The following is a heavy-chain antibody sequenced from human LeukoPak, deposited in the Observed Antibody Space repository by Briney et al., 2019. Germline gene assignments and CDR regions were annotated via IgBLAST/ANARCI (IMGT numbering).Heavy chain of an antibody. J-gene: IGHJ4*02. CDR2: IYYSGRT. D-gene: IGHD3-16*02. Sequence: SETLSLTCTVSGGSISSGDYYWSWIRQPPGKGLEWIGYIYYSGRTYYNPSLKSRVTISVDTSKNQFSLKLSSVTAADTAVYYCARVVADLSTYFDYWGQGTLVTVSS. CDR1: GGSISSGDYY. V-gene: IGHV4-30-4*08. CDR3: ARVVADLSTYFDY.